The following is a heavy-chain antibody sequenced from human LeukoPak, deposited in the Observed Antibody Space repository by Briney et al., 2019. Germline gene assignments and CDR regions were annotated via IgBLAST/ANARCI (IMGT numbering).Heavy chain of an antibody. V-gene: IGHV1-2*02. CDR1: GYTFTGYY. CDR2: INPNSGGT. J-gene: IGHJ4*02. CDR3: ARDRNSIVVVPFDY. Sequence: ASVKVSCKASGYTFTGYYMHWVRQAPGQGLEWMGWINPNSGGTNYAQKFQGRVTMTRDTSISTAYMELSRLRSDDTAVYYCARDRNSIVVVPFDYWGQGTLVTVSS. D-gene: IGHD2-21*01.